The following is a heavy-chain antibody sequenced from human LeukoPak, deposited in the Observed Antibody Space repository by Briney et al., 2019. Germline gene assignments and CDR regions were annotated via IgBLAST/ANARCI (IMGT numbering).Heavy chain of an antibody. CDR3: AKDGLYYDGSTHIYYFDY. V-gene: IGHV3-23*01. Sequence: GGSLRLSCAASGFSFSDYAMAWVRQAPGKGLGWVSVITGSGGVTHYAGSVKGRFTISRDNSKNTLYLQMNNLRVEGTARYYCAKDGLYYDGSTHIYYFDYWGQGTLVAVSS. D-gene: IGHD3-22*01. J-gene: IGHJ4*02. CDR1: GFSFSDYA. CDR2: ITGSGGVT.